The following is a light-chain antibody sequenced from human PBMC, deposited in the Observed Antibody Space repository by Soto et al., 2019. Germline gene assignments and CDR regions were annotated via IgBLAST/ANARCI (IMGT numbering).Light chain of an antibody. Sequence: DVQMTQSPSSLSASVGDSLTLTCRASQTVTSYLNWYQQKPGKAPKLLIYAASTLQSGVPSRFSGSGSGTAFTLTIISLQPEDFATYYCQQSYRFPKTFGRGTKVDNK. CDR2: AAS. V-gene: IGKV1-39*01. CDR3: QQSYRFPKT. J-gene: IGKJ1*01. CDR1: QTVTSY.